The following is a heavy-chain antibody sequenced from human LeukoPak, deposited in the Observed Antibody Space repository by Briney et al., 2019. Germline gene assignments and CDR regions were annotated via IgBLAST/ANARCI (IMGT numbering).Heavy chain of an antibody. CDR3: ARVHYGSGIHQGAFDI. V-gene: IGHV3-53*01. D-gene: IGHD3-10*01. CDR1: GFTVSSNY. J-gene: IGHJ3*02. Sequence: PGGSLRLSCAASGFTVSSNYMSWVRQAPGKGLEWVSLIYSGGSTYYADSVKGRFTISRDNSKNTVYLQMNSLRAEDTAVYYCARVHYGSGIHQGAFDIWGQGTVVTVSS. CDR2: IYSGGST.